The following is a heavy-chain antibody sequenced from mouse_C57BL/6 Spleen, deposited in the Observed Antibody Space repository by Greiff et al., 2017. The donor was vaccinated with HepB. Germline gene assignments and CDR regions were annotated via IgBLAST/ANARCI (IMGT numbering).Heavy chain of an antibody. V-gene: IGHV3-6*01. J-gene: IGHJ4*01. CDR1: GYSITSGYY. D-gene: IGHD2-1*01. CDR2: ISYDGSN. Sequence: EVKLMESGPGLVKPSQSLSLTCSVTGYSITSGYYWNWIRQFPGNKLEWMGYISYDGSNNYNPSLKNRISITRDTSKNQFFLKLNSVTTEDTATYYCARVPIYYGPYAMDYWGQGTSVTVSS. CDR3: ARVPIYYGPYAMDY.